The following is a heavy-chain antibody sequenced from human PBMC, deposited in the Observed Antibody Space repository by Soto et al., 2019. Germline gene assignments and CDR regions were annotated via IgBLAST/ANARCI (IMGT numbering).Heavy chain of an antibody. CDR2: IIPIFGTA. J-gene: IGHJ6*02. CDR1: GGTFSSYA. Sequence: ASVKVSCKASGGTFSSYAISWVRQAPGQGLEWMGGIIPIFGTANYAQKFQGRVTITADESTSTAYTKLSSLRSEDTAVYYCARKGGTIFGVVNPRSFYYYYVMDVCGQGTTVTVSS. V-gene: IGHV1-69*13. D-gene: IGHD3-3*01. CDR3: ARKGGTIFGVVNPRSFYYYYVMDV.